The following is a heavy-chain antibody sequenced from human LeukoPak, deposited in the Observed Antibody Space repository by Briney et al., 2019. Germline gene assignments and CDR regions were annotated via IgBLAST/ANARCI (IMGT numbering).Heavy chain of an antibody. CDR2: ISPYNGDT. Sequence: ASVKVSCKTSGYFFTSYSINWVRQAPGQGLEWMGWISPYNGDTNYAQKFQGRVTMTTDTSTSTAYMELRSLIFDDTALYFCARGDPGTTANWFDSWGQGTLVTVSS. V-gene: IGHV1-18*04. CDR1: GYFFTSYS. CDR3: ARGDPGTTANWFDS. J-gene: IGHJ5*01. D-gene: IGHD1-1*01.